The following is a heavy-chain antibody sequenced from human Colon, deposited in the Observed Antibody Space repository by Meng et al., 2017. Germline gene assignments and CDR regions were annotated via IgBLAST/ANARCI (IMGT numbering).Heavy chain of an antibody. D-gene: IGHD3-22*01. CDR3: ARVDYDSSGYFSSYFHGLDV. J-gene: IGHJ6*02. CDR1: GGTFSSYA. V-gene: IGHV1-69*13. Sequence: SVKVSCKASGGTFSSYAISWVRQAPGQGLEWMGGITPVFGAAINAPKFQGRVTITADESTSTAYMELSSLRSEDTAVYYCARVDYDSSGYFSSYFHGLDVWGHGTTVTVSS. CDR2: ITPVFGAA.